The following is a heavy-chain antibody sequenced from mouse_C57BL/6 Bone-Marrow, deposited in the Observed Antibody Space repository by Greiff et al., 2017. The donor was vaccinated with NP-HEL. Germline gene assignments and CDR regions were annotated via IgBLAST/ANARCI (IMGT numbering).Heavy chain of an antibody. J-gene: IGHJ2*01. V-gene: IGHV5-6*01. CDR1: GFTFSSYG. Sequence: EVQRVESGGDLVKPGGSLKLSCAASGFTFSSYGMSWVRQTPDKRLEWVSTISSGGSYTYYPDSVKGRFTISRDNAKNTLYLQMSSLKSEDTAMHYCARVLYGSSYVGYYFDYWGQGTTLTVFS. D-gene: IGHD1-1*01. CDR2: ISSGGSYT. CDR3: ARVLYGSSYVGYYFDY.